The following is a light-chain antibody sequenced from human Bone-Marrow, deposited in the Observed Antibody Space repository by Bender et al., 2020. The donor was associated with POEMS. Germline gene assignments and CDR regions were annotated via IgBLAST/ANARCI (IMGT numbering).Light chain of an antibody. V-gene: IGLV2-23*02. Sequence: QSALTQPRSVSGSPGQSITISCTGTSSDVGSYNLVSWYQQHPGKAPKLMIYEVNKRPSGVSNRFSASKSGNTASLTISGLQAEDEADYYCCSYAGSSTKVIFGGGTKLTVL. CDR1: SSDVGSYNL. CDR3: CSYAGSSTKVI. J-gene: IGLJ2*01. CDR2: EVN.